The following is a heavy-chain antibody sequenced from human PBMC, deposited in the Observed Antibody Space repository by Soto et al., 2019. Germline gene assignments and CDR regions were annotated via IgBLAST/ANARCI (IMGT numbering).Heavy chain of an antibody. Sequence: ASVKVSCKASGYTFTGYYMHWVRQAPGQGLEWMGWINPNSGGTNYAQKFQGRVTMTRDTSISTAYMELSRLRSDDTAVYYCARASPDGQAGSYYFGMDVWGQGTTVTVSS. CDR3: ARASPDGQAGSYYFGMDV. J-gene: IGHJ6*02. CDR1: GYTFTGYY. V-gene: IGHV1-2*02. CDR2: INPNSGGT. D-gene: IGHD6-25*01.